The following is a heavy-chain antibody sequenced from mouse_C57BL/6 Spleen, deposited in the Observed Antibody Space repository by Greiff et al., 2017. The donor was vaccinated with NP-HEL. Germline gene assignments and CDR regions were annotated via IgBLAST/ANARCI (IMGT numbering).Heavy chain of an antibody. D-gene: IGHD1-1*01. J-gene: IGHJ4*01. CDR2: INPNNGGT. CDR3: ASIYYYGSSYLYYAMDY. V-gene: IGHV1-22*01. CDR1: GYTFTDYN. Sequence: EVQLQQSGPELVKPGASVKMSCKASGYTFTDYNMHWVKQSHGKSLEWIGYINPNNGGTSYNQKFKGKATLTVNKSSSTAYMELRSLTSEDSAVYDCASIYYYGSSYLYYAMDYWGQGTSVTVSS.